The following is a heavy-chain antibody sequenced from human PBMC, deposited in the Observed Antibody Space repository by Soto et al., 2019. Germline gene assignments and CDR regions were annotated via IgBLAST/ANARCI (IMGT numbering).Heavy chain of an antibody. CDR3: ARMVRGVRTNWFDP. CDR1: GGSISSGGYY. J-gene: IGHJ5*02. V-gene: IGHV4-31*03. Sequence: QVQLQESGPGLVKPSQTLSLTCTVSGGSISSGGYYWSWIRQHPGKGLEWIGYIYYSGSTYYNPSLKSRVTISVDTSKTQFSLKLSSVTAADTAVYYCARMVRGVRTNWFDPWGQGTLVTVSS. D-gene: IGHD3-10*01. CDR2: IYYSGST.